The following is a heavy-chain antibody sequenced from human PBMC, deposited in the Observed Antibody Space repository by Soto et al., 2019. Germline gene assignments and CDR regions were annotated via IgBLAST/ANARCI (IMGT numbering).Heavy chain of an antibody. CDR3: ARVVGDYYDSSGYYGSINWFDP. J-gene: IGHJ5*02. CDR2: IYYSGST. D-gene: IGHD3-22*01. V-gene: IGHV4-59*08. CDR1: GGSISSYY. Sequence: QVQLQESGPGLVKPSETLSLTCTVSGGSISSYYWSWIRQPPGKGLEWIGYIYYSGSTNYNPSLTSRVTISVDTSKNQFSLKLSSVTAADTAVYYCARVVGDYYDSSGYYGSINWFDPWGQGTLVTVSS.